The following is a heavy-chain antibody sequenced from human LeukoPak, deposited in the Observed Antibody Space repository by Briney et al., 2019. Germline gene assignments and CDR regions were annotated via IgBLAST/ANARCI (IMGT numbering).Heavy chain of an antibody. CDR2: INPNSGGT. CDR3: ARGGLNYYDSSGYYSNDAFDI. CDR1: GYTSTGYY. J-gene: IGHJ3*02. V-gene: IGHV1-2*02. D-gene: IGHD3-22*01. Sequence: ASVKVSCKASGYTSTGYYMHWVRQAPGQGLEWMGWINPNSGGTNYAQKFQGRVTMTRDTSISTAYMELSRLRSDDTAVYYCARGGLNYYDSSGYYSNDAFDIWGQGTMVTVSS.